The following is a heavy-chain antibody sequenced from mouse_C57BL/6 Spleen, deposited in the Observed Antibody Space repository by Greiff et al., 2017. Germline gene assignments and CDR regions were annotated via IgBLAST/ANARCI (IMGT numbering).Heavy chain of an antibody. CDR3: ARSGYYGSSPFDY. CDR2: IYPSDSET. J-gene: IGHJ2*01. D-gene: IGHD1-1*01. CDR1: GYTFTSYW. Sequence: QVQLQQPGAELVRPGSSVKLSCKASGYTFTSYWMDWVKQRPGQGLEWIGNIYPSDSETHYNQKFKDKATLTVDKSSSTAYMQLSSLTSEDSAVYYCARSGYYGSSPFDYWGQGTTLTVSS. V-gene: IGHV1-61*01.